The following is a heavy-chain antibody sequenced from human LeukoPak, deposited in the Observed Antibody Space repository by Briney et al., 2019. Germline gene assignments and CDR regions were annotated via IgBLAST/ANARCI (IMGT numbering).Heavy chain of an antibody. CDR1: GFTFSSYA. CDR3: AKDLGYCSGGSCYRRGLDY. CDR2: ISGSGGST. D-gene: IGHD2-15*01. V-gene: IGHV3-23*01. Sequence: GGSLRLSCAASGFTFSSYAMSWVRQAPGKGLEWVSAISGSGGSTYYADSVKGRFTISRDNSKNTLYLQMNSLRAEDTAVYYCAKDLGYCSGGSCYRRGLDYWGQGTLVTVSS. J-gene: IGHJ4*02.